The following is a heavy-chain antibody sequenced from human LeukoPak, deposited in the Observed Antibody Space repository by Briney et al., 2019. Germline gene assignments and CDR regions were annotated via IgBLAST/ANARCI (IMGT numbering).Heavy chain of an antibody. V-gene: IGHV4-39*07. CDR2: IYYSGST. J-gene: IGHJ5*02. CDR1: GGSISSSSYY. D-gene: IGHD3-22*01. Sequence: SETLSLTCTVSGGSISSSSYYWGWIRQPPGKGLEWIGSIYYSGSTYYNPSLKSRVTISVDTSKTQFSLKLSSVTAADTAVYYCARASIDSSGYYPWGQGTLVTVSS. CDR3: ARASIDSSGYYP.